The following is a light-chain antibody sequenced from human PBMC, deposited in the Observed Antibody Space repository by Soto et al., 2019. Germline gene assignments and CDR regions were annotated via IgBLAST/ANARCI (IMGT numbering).Light chain of an antibody. V-gene: IGLV1-51*02. Sequence: TQPPPVSSAPRQKVTLSRPGSNSHIGNNYVSWYQQLPGTAPKLLIFENNKRPSGIPDRFSGSKSGTSATLGITGLQTGDEANYYCGTWDSSLSAPYVFGTGTKVTVL. CDR3: GTWDSSLSAPYV. CDR2: ENN. J-gene: IGLJ1*01. CDR1: NSHIGNNY.